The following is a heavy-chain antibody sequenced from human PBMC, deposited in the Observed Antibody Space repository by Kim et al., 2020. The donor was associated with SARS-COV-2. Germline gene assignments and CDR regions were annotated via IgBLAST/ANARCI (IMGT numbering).Heavy chain of an antibody. CDR3: ARTLAAAFAVPPNWFDP. Sequence: KSRVTIAVDTSKNQFSLKLSSVTAADTAVYYCARTLAAAFAVPPNWFDPWGQGTLVTVSS. V-gene: IGHV4-31*02. J-gene: IGHJ5*02. D-gene: IGHD6-13*01.